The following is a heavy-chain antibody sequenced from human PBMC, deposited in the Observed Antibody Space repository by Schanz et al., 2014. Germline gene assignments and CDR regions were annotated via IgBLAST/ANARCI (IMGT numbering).Heavy chain of an antibody. CDR2: ISDYNGKT. Sequence: QAQLMQSGPELKRPGASVKVSCTASGYTLKNYGISWVRQAPGLGLEWMGWISDYNGKTNYAQKFQDRVIMSTDRSSSTAYLELRSLTSHDSAISHSARLRFGVYYYGLDVWGQGTPILVSS. CDR3: ARLRFGVYYYGLDV. J-gene: IGHJ6*02. V-gene: IGHV1-18*01. CDR1: GYTLKNYG. D-gene: IGHD3-10*01.